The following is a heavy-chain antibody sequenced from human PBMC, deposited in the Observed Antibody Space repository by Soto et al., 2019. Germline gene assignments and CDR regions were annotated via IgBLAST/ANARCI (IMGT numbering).Heavy chain of an antibody. CDR3: ARDRYDGGNSGVSWFDP. CDR2: IYYSGST. V-gene: IGHV4-59*01. CDR1: GGSISSYY. D-gene: IGHD2-21*02. J-gene: IGHJ5*02. Sequence: PSETLSLTCTVSGGSISSYYWSWIRQPPGKGLEWIGYIYYSGSTNYNPSLKSRVTISVDTSKNQFSLKLSSVTAADTAVYYCARDRYDGGNSGVSWFDPWGQGTLVTVSS.